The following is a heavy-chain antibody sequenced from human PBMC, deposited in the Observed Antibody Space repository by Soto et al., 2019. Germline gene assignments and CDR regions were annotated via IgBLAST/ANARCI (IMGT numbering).Heavy chain of an antibody. Sequence: GGSMRLSRAASGFTFSSYAMSWVRKNKGKGLEWVSAISSSSSYIYYADSVKGRFTISRDNAKNSLYLQMNSLRAEDTAVYYCARDTVAGTMCFDPWGQGTLVTVSS. J-gene: IGHJ5*02. CDR3: ARDTVAGTMCFDP. CDR2: ISSSSSYI. D-gene: IGHD6-19*01. V-gene: IGHV3-21*01. CDR1: GFTFSSYA.